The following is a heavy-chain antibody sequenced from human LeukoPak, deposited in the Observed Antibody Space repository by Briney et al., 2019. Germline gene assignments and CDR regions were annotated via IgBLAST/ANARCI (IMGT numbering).Heavy chain of an antibody. D-gene: IGHD2-15*01. CDR3: ARESRGCTGDSCYSFMSD. CDR2: INTNTGNP. CDR1: GYTFTSYA. J-gene: IGHJ4*02. V-gene: IGHV7-4-1*02. Sequence: ASVKVSCKASGYTFTSYAINWVRQAPGQGLEWMGWINTNTGNPTYAQGFTGRFVFSLDTSVSTAYLQISSLKAEDTAVYYCARESRGCTGDSCYSFMSDWGQGTLVTVSS.